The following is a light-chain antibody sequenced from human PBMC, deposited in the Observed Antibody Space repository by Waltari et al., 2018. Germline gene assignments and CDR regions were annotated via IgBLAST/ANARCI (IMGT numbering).Light chain of an antibody. Sequence: QSALTQPRSVSGSPGQSVTISCTGTISDVGGHNYVSWYQQHPGKAPQLMIYDVNKRPSGVPRRFSGSKSGNPASLTISGLQGEDEADYYCYSYAGSSSFVFGTGTEIIVL. CDR1: ISDVGGHNY. CDR3: YSYAGSSSFV. CDR2: DVN. V-gene: IGLV2-11*01. J-gene: IGLJ1*01.